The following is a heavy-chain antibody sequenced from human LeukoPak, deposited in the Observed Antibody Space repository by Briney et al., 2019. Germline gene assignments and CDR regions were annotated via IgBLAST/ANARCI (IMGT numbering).Heavy chain of an antibody. V-gene: IGHV4-34*01. CDR2: MNHSGST. CDR1: GGSFSGYY. J-gene: IGHJ3*02. Sequence: SETLSLTCAVYGGSFSGYYWSWIRQPPGKGLEWIGEMNHSGSTNYNPSLKSRVTISVDTSKNQFSLKLSSVTAADTAVYYCARGVAQGGYYFYRRLLHAFDIWGQGTMVTVSS. D-gene: IGHD3-22*01. CDR3: ARGVAQGGYYFYRRLLHAFDI.